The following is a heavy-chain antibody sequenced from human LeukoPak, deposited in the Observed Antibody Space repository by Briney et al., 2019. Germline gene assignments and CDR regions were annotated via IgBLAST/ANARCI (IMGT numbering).Heavy chain of an antibody. J-gene: IGHJ4*02. CDR2: ISGSGGST. Sequence: GGSLRLSCAASGFTFSSYAMSWVRQAPGKGLEWVSAISGSGGSTYYADSVKGRFTISRDNSKNTLYLQMNSLRAEDTAVYYCGKGLGAYCSSTSCYNDWGQGALVTVSS. CDR3: GKGLGAYCSSTSCYND. V-gene: IGHV3-23*01. D-gene: IGHD2-2*02. CDR1: GFTFSSYA.